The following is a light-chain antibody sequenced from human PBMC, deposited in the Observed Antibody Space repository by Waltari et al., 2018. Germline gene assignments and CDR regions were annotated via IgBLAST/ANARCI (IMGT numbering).Light chain of an antibody. CDR2: GSS. CDR1: QNIRFN. CDR3: HQYNKGPPWT. V-gene: IGKV3-15*01. J-gene: IGKJ1*01. Sequence: TQSPATLSVSPGERATLSCRASQNIRFNLSWYQQKHGQAPTLLMYGSSTRATGIPDRFSGSGSGTDFTLTISSLQSEDFAVYYCHQYNKGPPWTFGQGTKVEI.